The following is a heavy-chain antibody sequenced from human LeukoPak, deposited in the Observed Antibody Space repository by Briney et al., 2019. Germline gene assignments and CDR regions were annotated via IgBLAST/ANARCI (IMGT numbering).Heavy chain of an antibody. CDR1: GYTFTSYY. V-gene: IGHV1-46*01. CDR3: ARDEWELLRLDY. Sequence: ASVKVSCKASGYTFTSYYMHWVRQAPGQGLEWMGIINPSGGSTSYAQKFQGRVTMTTDTSTSTAYMELRSLRSDDTAVYYCARDEWELLRLDYWGQGTLVTVSS. D-gene: IGHD1-26*01. J-gene: IGHJ4*02. CDR2: INPSGGST.